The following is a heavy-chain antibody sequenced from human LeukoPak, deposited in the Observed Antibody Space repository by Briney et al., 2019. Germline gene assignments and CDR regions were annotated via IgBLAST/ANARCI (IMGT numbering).Heavy chain of an antibody. CDR2: ISYDGSNK. V-gene: IGHV3-30-3*01. CDR3: AKSDYYGSGPPVL. J-gene: IGHJ4*02. CDR1: GFTFSRYA. D-gene: IGHD3-10*01. Sequence: GGSLRLSCAASGFTFSRYAMQWVRQAPGKGLEWVAIISYDGSNKYYTDSVKGRFTISRDNSKNTLHLQMNSLKGEDTAVYYCAKSDYYGSGPPVLWGQGTLVTVSS.